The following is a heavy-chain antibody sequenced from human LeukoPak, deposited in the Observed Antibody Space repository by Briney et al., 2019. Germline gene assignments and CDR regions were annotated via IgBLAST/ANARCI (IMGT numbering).Heavy chain of an antibody. V-gene: IGHV1-18*01. Sequence: GASVKVSCKASGYTFTSYGISWVRQAPGQGLEWTGWISAYNGNTNYAQKLQGRVTMTTDTSTSTAYMELRSLRSDDTAVYYCARAFPNYGDGLFYYYYYGMDVWGQGTTVTVSS. J-gene: IGHJ6*02. D-gene: IGHD4-17*01. CDR3: ARAFPNYGDGLFYYYYYGMDV. CDR2: ISAYNGNT. CDR1: GYTFTSYG.